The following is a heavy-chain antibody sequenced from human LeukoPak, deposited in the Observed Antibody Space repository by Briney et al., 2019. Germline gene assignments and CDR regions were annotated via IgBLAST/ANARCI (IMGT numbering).Heavy chain of an antibody. J-gene: IGHJ4*02. CDR1: GLTVSSNS. D-gene: IGHD4/OR15-4a*01. Sequence: GGSLTLSCAAPGLTVSSNSMSWVRQAPGKGLECVSFIYSGGSTYYADSVKGRFTISRANSKNTLYLQMNRLRAGETAVYYCASRAGAYSHPYDYWGQGNLVTVSS. V-gene: IGHV3-53*01. CDR3: ASRAGAYSHPYDY. CDR2: IYSGGST.